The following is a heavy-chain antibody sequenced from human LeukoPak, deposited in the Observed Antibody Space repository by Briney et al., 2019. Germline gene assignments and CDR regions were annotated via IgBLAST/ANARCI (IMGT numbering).Heavy chain of an antibody. CDR2: ISYDGSNK. Sequence: PGGSLRLSCAASGFTFSSYAMHWVRQAPGKGLEWVAVISYDGSNKYYAGSVKGRFTISRDNSKNTLYLQMNSLRAEDTAVYYCASLSISNYYDSSGYLDYYYGMDVWGQGTTVTVSS. J-gene: IGHJ6*02. D-gene: IGHD3-22*01. CDR3: ASLSISNYYDSSGYLDYYYGMDV. CDR1: GFTFSSYA. V-gene: IGHV3-30-3*01.